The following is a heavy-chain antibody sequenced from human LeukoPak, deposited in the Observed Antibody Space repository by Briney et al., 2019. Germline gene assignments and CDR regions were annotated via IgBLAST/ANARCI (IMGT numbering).Heavy chain of an antibody. D-gene: IGHD1-26*01. CDR3: ARAVGATTPYYYYMDV. Sequence: SVKVSCKASGGTFSSYSMHWVRQAPGQGLEWVGLINHYYGTANYGEKFQGSVKITADESTSTAYTELSSLRSEDTAVYSCARAVGATTPYYYYMDVWGKGTTVTISS. CDR2: INHYYGTA. CDR1: GGTFSSYS. J-gene: IGHJ6*03. V-gene: IGHV1-69*13.